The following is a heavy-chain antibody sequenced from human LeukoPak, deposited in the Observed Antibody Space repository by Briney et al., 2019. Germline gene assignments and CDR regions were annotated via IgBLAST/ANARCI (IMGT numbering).Heavy chain of an antibody. Sequence: GGSLRLSCAASGFTFSKDWMAWVRQAPGKGLEWVANIKEDGSEKFYVDSVRGRFTISRDNAKSSLYLQMNSLRAEDTGVYYCARDGILTGFFPHWGQGTLVTVSS. J-gene: IGHJ4*02. D-gene: IGHD3-9*01. CDR2: IKEDGSEK. V-gene: IGHV3-7*01. CDR1: GFTFSKDW. CDR3: ARDGILTGFFPH.